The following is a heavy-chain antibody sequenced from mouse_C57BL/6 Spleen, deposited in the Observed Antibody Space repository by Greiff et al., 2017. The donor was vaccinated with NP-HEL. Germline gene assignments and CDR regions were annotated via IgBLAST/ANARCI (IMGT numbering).Heavy chain of an antibody. Sequence: QVQLQQPGAELVKPGASVKMSCKASGYTFTSYWITWVKQRPGQGLEWIGDIYPGSGSTNYNEKFKSKATLTVDTSSSTAYMQLSSLTSEDSAVYYCARYPTTVVNWYFDVWGTGTTVTVSS. J-gene: IGHJ1*03. CDR2: IYPGSGST. CDR1: GYTFTSYW. D-gene: IGHD1-1*01. V-gene: IGHV1-55*01. CDR3: ARYPTTVVNWYFDV.